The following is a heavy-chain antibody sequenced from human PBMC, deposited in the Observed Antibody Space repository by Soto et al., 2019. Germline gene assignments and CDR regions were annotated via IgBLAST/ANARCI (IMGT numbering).Heavy chain of an antibody. J-gene: IGHJ5*01. CDR1: GGSISGYY. V-gene: IGHV4-59*01. CDR3: ARVVDYDTLTGYYRGAGWFDP. D-gene: IGHD3-9*01. CDR2: MYNTGST. Sequence: PSETLSLTCTVSGGSISGYYWSWIRQPPGKGLEWIGYMYNTGSTVYNPSFKSRVTISVDTSKNQFSLKLNSVTAADTAVYYCARVVDYDTLTGYYRGAGWFDPWGQGTLVTVSS.